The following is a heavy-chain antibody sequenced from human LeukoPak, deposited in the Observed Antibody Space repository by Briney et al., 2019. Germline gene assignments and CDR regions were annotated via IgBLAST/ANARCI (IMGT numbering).Heavy chain of an antibody. CDR2: IYYSGST. D-gene: IGHD6-19*01. V-gene: IGHV4-39*01. CDR1: GGSISSSSYY. CDR3: ARLYSRRGIAVAGIVDY. J-gene: IGHJ4*02. Sequence: PSETLSLTCTVSGGSISSSSYYWGWIRQPPGKGLEWIGSIYYSGSTYYNPSLKSRVTISVDTSKNQLSLKLSSVTAADTAVYYCARLYSRRGIAVAGIVDYWGQGTLVTVSS.